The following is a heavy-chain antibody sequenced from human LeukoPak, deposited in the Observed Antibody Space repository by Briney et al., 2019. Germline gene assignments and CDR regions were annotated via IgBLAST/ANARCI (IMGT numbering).Heavy chain of an antibody. CDR1: GGPISSGSYY. CDR3: VRLLLPATMGAFDI. Sequence: SETLSLTCSVSGGPISSGSYYWSWIRQPAGKGLEWIGRINLSGNINYNPSLRSRVTMSVDTSKNQFSLKLTSMTAADTAVYYCVRLLLPATMGAFDIWGQGTMVTVSS. D-gene: IGHD2-2*01. J-gene: IGHJ3*02. CDR2: INLSGNI. V-gene: IGHV4-61*02.